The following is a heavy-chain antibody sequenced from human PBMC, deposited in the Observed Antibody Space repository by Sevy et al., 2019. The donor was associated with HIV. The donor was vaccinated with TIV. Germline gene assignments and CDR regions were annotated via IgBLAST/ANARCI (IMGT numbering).Heavy chain of an antibody. Sequence: ASVKVSCKASGYTFTGNYLHWVRQAPGQGLEWMGWINPDNGGTYSAQTFQDRVTMTRDTSISTAYMELTSLKSDDTAVYYCASGYYDSSGSLAWLDPWGQGALVTVSS. CDR1: GYTFTGNY. CDR3: ASGYYDSSGSLAWLDP. J-gene: IGHJ5*02. V-gene: IGHV1-2*02. CDR2: INPDNGGT. D-gene: IGHD3-22*01.